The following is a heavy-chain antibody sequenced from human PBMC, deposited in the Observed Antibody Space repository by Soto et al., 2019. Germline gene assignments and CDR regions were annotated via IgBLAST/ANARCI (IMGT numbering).Heavy chain of an antibody. V-gene: IGHV1-18*01. CDR2: IRAYNGDT. D-gene: IGHD3-10*01. J-gene: IGHJ6*02. CDR3: ARAGAAPYYYYGLDI. Sequence: AASVKVSCKTSGYTFTAYDIYWVRQAPGQGLEWMGWIRAYNGDTNYAQKFQTRVTMTTDTSTDTAYMDLKSLTSDDTAIYYCARAGAAPYYYYGLDIWGQGTTVTVSS. CDR1: GYTFTAYD.